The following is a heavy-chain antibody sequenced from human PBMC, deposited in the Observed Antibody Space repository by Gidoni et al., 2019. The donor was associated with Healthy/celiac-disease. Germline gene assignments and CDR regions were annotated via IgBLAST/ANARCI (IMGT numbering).Heavy chain of an antibody. CDR2: IDPSDSYT. Sequence: EVQLVQSGAEVKKPGESLRISCKGSGYSFTSYWISWVRQMPGKGLEWMGRIDPSDSYTNYSPSFQGHVTISADKSISTAYLQWSSLKASDTAMYYCARHNAVAGPGSYYGMDVWGQGTTVTVSS. CDR1: GYSFTSYW. J-gene: IGHJ6*02. CDR3: ARHNAVAGPGSYYGMDV. V-gene: IGHV5-10-1*01. D-gene: IGHD6-19*01.